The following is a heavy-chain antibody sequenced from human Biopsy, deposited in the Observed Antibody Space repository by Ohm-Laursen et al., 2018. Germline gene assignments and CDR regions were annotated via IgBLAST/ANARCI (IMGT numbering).Heavy chain of an antibody. V-gene: IGHV1-18*01. CDR1: GYTFTSSG. J-gene: IGHJ3*02. CDR2: ISTYNGNT. CDR3: ARGGTLVVVPTAVLHSFDI. Sequence: ASVKVSCQASGYTFTSSGINWVRQAPGQGLEWLGWISTYNGNTNYAQNLQGRVTMTTDTSTSTAYMELRSLRSDDTAVYYCARGGTLVVVPTAVLHSFDIWGQGTMGTVSS. D-gene: IGHD2-2*01.